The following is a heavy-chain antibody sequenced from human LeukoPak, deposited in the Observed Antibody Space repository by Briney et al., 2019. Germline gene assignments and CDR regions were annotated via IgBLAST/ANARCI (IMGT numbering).Heavy chain of an antibody. D-gene: IGHD3-22*01. J-gene: IGHJ3*02. CDR1: GFTVSTNC. Sequence: GGSLRPSCAASGFTVSTNCMSWVRQAPGKGLEWVSLIYSGGITQYADSVKGRFTISRDNSKNTLYLQMTSLRAEDTAVYHCARDGYYDSSGYRKHDGFDIWGQGTLVTVSS. V-gene: IGHV3-66*01. CDR2: IYSGGIT. CDR3: ARDGYYDSSGYRKHDGFDI.